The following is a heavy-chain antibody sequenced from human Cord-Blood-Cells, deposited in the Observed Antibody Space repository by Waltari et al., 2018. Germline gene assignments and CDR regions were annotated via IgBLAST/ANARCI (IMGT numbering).Heavy chain of an antibody. V-gene: IGHV4-34*01. CDR1: GGSFSGYY. Sequence: QVQLQQWGAGLLKPSETLSLTCAVSGGSFSGYYWSWIRQPPGKGLEWIGEINHSGSTNYNPSLKSRVTISVDTSKNQFSLKLSSVTAADTAVYYCARGLHGIAARPEGYYFDYWGQGTLVTVSS. CDR3: ARGLHGIAARPEGYYFDY. D-gene: IGHD6-6*01. CDR2: INHSGST. J-gene: IGHJ4*02.